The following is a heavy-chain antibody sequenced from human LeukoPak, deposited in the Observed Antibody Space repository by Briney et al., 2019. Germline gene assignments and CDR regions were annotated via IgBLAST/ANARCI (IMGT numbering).Heavy chain of an antibody. D-gene: IGHD3-22*01. J-gene: IGHJ3*02. CDR1: GFTFSSYW. V-gene: IGHV3-7*01. CDR2: IKQDGSVK. Sequence: GGSLRLSCAASGFTFSSYWMSWVRQAPGKGLEWVANIKQDGSVKEYVDSVKGRFTISRDNAKNSLYLQMNSLRAEDTAVYYCARQYYSGSSGYPFPMWGQGTMVTVSS. CDR3: ARQYYSGSSGYPFPM.